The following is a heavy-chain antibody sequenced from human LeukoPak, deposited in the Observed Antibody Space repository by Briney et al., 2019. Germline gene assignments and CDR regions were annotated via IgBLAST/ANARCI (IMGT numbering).Heavy chain of an antibody. J-gene: IGHJ5*02. CDR1: VFSFSSYS. CDR3: ARGSSMVRGVLLT. CDR2: ISSSSCYI. V-gene: IGHV3-21*01. D-gene: IGHD3-10*01. Sequence: GGSLRLSCVPSVFSFSSYSMKWVRQAPATGREWVASISSSSCYIYYADSVKGPFTIYRYNEKSSLYLQMNSLRAEDRAVYYCARGSSMVRGVLLTWGQGTLVTVSS.